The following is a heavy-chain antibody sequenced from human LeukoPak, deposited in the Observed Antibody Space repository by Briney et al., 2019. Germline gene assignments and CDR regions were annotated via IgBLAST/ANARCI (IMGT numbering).Heavy chain of an antibody. CDR3: ARNQGYCSGGSCYSARFDP. Sequence: ASVKDSCKASGYTFTCYYMHWVRQAPGQGLEWMGIIKPSGGSTSYAQKFQGRVTMTRDTSTSTVYMELSSLRSEDTAVYYCARNQGYCSGGSCYSARFDPWGQGTLVTVSS. V-gene: IGHV1-46*01. CDR1: GYTFTCYY. D-gene: IGHD2-15*01. J-gene: IGHJ5*02. CDR2: IKPSGGST.